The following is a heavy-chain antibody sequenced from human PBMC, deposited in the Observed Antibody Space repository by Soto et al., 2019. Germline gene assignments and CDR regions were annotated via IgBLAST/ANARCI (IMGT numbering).Heavy chain of an antibody. CDR1: GGSISSGGYY. J-gene: IGHJ4*02. CDR3: ARDNMITGTLR. Sequence: PSETLSLTCTVSGGSISSGGYYWSWIRQHPGKGLEWIGYIYHSGSTYYNPSLKSRVTISVDTSKNQFSLKLSSVTAADTAVYYCARDNMITGTLRWGQGTLVTVSS. D-gene: IGHD1-7*01. CDR2: IYHSGST. V-gene: IGHV4-31*03.